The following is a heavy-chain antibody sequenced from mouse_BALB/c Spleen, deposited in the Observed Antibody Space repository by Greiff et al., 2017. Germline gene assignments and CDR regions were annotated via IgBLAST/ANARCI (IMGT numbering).Heavy chain of an antibody. CDR2: IDTSDSYT. Sequence: QVQLQQPGAELVMPGASVKMSCKASGYTFTDYWMHWVKQRPGQGLEWIGAIDTSDSYTSYNQKFKGKATLTVDESSSTAYMQLSSLTSEDSAVYYCARSNYGNPWFAYWGQGTLVTVSA. CDR1: GYTFTDYW. D-gene: IGHD2-1*01. J-gene: IGHJ3*01. CDR3: ARSNYGNPWFAY. V-gene: IGHV1-69*01.